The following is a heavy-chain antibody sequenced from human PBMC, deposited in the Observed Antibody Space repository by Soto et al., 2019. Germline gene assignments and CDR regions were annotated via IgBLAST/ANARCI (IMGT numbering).Heavy chain of an antibody. V-gene: IGHV3-23*01. CDR3: AKVGNYLVDYYYGMDV. Sequence: GGSLRLSCAASGFTFSSYAMSWVRQAPGKGLEWVSAISGSGGSTYYADSVKGRFTISRDNSKNTLYLQMNSLRAEDTAVYYCAKVGNYLVDYYYGMDVWGQGTTVTVSS. CDR2: ISGSGGST. J-gene: IGHJ6*02. D-gene: IGHD1-7*01. CDR1: GFTFSSYA.